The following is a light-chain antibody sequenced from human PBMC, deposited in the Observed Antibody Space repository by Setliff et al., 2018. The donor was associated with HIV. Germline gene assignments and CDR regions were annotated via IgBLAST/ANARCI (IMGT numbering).Light chain of an antibody. Sequence: QSVLTQPRSVSGSPGQSVTISCTGTSSAVGGYNYVSWYQQHPDKAPKLIIYDVSKRPSGVPDRFSGSKSGNTASLTISGLQAEDEVDYYCCSYAGTYTSLYVFGTGTKVTVL. CDR3: CSYAGTYTSLYV. CDR2: DVS. CDR1: SSAVGGYNY. J-gene: IGLJ1*01. V-gene: IGLV2-11*01.